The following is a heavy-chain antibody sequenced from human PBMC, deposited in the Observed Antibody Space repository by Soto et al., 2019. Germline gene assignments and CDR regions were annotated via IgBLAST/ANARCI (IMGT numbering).Heavy chain of an antibody. CDR2: LIPILNSP. D-gene: IGHD2-2*01. J-gene: IGHJ6*02. Sequence: QVQLVQSGAEVKKPGSSVKVSCKASGGTFGSYAITWVRRAPGQGLEWVGGLIPILNSPAYAQKFQARVVITADEITNTAYMELNSLRLDDTAVYYCAREAPYCTSATCPKFYDMDVWGQGTTVTVAS. CDR1: GGTFGSYA. V-gene: IGHV1-69*01. CDR3: AREAPYCTSATCPKFYDMDV.